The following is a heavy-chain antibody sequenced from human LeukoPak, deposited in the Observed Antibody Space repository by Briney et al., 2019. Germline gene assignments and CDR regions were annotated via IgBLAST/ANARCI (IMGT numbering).Heavy chain of an antibody. V-gene: IGHV3-21*01. D-gene: IGHD6-13*01. CDR2: ISSSSSYI. CDR3: ARVTCSSSSCFEY. J-gene: IGHJ4*02. CDR1: GFTFSSYS. Sequence: PGGSLRLSCAASGFTFSSYSMNWVRQAPGKGLDWVSSISSSSSYIYYADSVKGRFTISRDNAKNSLYLQMNSLRAEDTAVYYCARVTCSSSSCFEYWGQGTLVTVSS.